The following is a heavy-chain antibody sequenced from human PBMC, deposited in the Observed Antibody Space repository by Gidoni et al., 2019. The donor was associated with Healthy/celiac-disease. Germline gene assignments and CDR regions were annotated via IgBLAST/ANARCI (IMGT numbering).Heavy chain of an antibody. D-gene: IGHD2-15*01. CDR3: TRDCSGGSCYISHAFDI. CDR2: INSNSGNT. V-gene: IGHV1-8*01. CDR1: GYTFPSYD. J-gene: IGHJ3*02. Sequence: QVHLVQSGAEVTTPGASVTVSCKACGYTFPSYDINGVRQATGQGLEWMGWINSNSGNTGYAQKFQGRVTMTRNTSISTTYMELSSLRAEYTAVYYCTRDCSGGSCYISHAFDIWGQGTMVTVSS.